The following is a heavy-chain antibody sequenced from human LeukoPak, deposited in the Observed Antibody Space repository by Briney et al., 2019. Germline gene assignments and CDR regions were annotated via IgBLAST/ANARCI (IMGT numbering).Heavy chain of an antibody. V-gene: IGHV3-23*01. D-gene: IGHD2-2*01. CDR3: AKKRVLVVPAADFDY. CDR1: GFTVSSYA. CDR2: ISNSGGRT. J-gene: IGHJ4*02. Sequence: PGGSLRLSCAASGFTVSSYAMSWVRQAPGKGLEWVSSISNSGGRTFYTDSVKGRFTISRDNSKITLYLQMNSLRAEDTAVYYCAKKRVLVVPAADFDYWGQGTLVTVSS.